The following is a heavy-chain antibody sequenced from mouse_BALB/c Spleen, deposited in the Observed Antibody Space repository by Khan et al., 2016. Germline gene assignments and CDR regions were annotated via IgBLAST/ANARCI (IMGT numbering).Heavy chain of an antibody. CDR1: GDSITSGN. Sequence: ELQLQESGPSLVKPSQTLSLTCSVTGDSITSGNWNWIRKFPGNKLEYMGYISYSGSTYHNPSLKSRISITRDTSKNQYYLQLNSVTTEDTATYYCGRYDGSTYVRAMDYWGHGTSVTVSS. V-gene: IGHV3-8*02. CDR3: GRYDGSTYVRAMDY. J-gene: IGHJ4*01. CDR2: ISYSGST. D-gene: IGHD1-1*01.